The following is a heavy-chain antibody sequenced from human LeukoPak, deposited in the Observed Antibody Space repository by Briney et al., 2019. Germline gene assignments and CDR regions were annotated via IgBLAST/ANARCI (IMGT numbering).Heavy chain of an antibody. V-gene: IGHV3-20*04. CDR2: INWNGGST. CDR3: ARTPPPYYYGSGSYPYYYYYYMDV. D-gene: IGHD3-10*01. Sequence: RTGGSLRLSCAASGFTFDDYGMSWVRHAPGKGLEWVSGINWNGGSTGYADSVKGRFTISRDNAKNSLYLQMNSLRAEDTALYYCARTPPPYYYGSGSYPYYYYYYMDVWGKGTTVTISS. CDR1: GFTFDDYG. J-gene: IGHJ6*03.